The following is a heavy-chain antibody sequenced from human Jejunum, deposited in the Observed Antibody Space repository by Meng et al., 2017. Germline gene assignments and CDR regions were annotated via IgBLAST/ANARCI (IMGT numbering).Heavy chain of an antibody. CDR3: ARISKGSGNFYYFDH. Sequence: SETLSLTCTVSGDSISSTRYYWGWIRQPPGRGLEWIASLYFSGSTYYNPSLNIRVTISIDTSKNQFYLKLNSVIAADTAVYYCARISKGSGNFYYFDHWGQGTLVPSPQ. D-gene: IGHD3-10*01. CDR1: GDSISSTRYY. CDR2: LYFSGST. J-gene: IGHJ4*02. V-gene: IGHV4-39*07.